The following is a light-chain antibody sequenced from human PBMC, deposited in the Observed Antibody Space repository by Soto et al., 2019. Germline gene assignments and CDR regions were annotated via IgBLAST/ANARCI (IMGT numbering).Light chain of an antibody. CDR1: QSISSK. J-gene: IGKJ1*01. V-gene: IGKV3-15*01. Sequence: EIVMTQSPATLSASPGEGATLSCRASQSISSKLAWYQQKPGQAPRLLIYAASTRATGVPARFSGSGSGTEFTLTISSLQSEDLAVYYCQHYNDWRWTFGQGTKVEIK. CDR2: AAS. CDR3: QHYNDWRWT.